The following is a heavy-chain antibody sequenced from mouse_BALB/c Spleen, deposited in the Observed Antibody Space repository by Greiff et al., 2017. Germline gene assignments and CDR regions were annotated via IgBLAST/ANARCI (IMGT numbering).Heavy chain of an antibody. Sequence: QVQLQQSGPGLVQPSQSLSITCTVSGFSLTSYGVHWVRQSPGKGLEWLGVIWSGGSTDYNAAFISRLSISKDNSKSQVFFKMNSLQADDTAIYYCARGSSTGFAYWGQGTLVTVSA. CDR2: IWSGGST. J-gene: IGHJ3*01. CDR3: ARGSSTGFAY. V-gene: IGHV2-4-1*01. D-gene: IGHD1-1*01. CDR1: GFSLTSYG.